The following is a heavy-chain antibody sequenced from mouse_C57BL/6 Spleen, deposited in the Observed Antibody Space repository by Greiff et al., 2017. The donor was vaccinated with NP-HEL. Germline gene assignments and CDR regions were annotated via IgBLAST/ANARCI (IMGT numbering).Heavy chain of an antibody. V-gene: IGHV1-53*01. J-gene: IGHJ4*01. CDR1: GYTFTSYW. D-gene: IGHD1-1*01. CDR3: AREFTTVVAPYYYAMDY. Sequence: QVQLQQPGTELVKPGASVKLSCKASGYTFTSYWMHWVKQRPGQGLEWIGNINPGNGGTNYNEKFKSKATLTVDKSSSTAYMQLSSLTSEDSAIYYCAREFTTVVAPYYYAMDYWGQGTSVTVSS. CDR2: INPGNGGT.